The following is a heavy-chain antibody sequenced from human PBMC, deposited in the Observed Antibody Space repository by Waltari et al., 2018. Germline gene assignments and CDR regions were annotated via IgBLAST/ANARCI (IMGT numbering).Heavy chain of an antibody. CDR1: GYSFTSYW. D-gene: IGHD3-10*01. CDR2: IYPGDSDT. V-gene: IGHV5-51*01. J-gene: IGHJ6*02. Sequence: EVQLVQSGAEVKKPGESLKISCKGSGYSFTSYWIGWWRQMPGKGLGWMGIIYPGDSDTRYSPSFQGQVTISADKSISTAYLQWSSLKASDTAMYYCARQGEVLWFGELLDYYGMDVWGQGTTVTVSS. CDR3: ARQGEVLWFGELLDYYGMDV.